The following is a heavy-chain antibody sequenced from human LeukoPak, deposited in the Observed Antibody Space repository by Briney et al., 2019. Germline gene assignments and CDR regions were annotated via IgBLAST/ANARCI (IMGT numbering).Heavy chain of an antibody. CDR2: INPSGGST. V-gene: IGHV1-46*01. J-gene: IGHJ4*02. D-gene: IGHD2-21*02. Sequence: ASVKVSCKASGHTFTSYYMHWVRQAPGQGLEWMGIINPSGGSTSYAQKFQGRVTMTRDTSTSTVYMELSSLRSEDTAVYYCAVAYCGGDCSGAGGYWGQGILVTVSS. CDR1: GHTFTSYY. CDR3: AVAYCGGDCSGAGGY.